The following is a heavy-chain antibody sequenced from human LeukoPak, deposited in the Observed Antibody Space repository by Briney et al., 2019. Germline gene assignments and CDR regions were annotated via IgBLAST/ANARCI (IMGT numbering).Heavy chain of an antibody. Sequence: PGGSLRLSCAASGFTFSSYAMHWVRQAPGKGLEWVAVISYDGSNKYYADSVKGRFTISRDNSKNTLYLQMNSLRAEDTAVYYCAKPHPNYCSGGSCYSPLDYWGQGTLVTVSS. V-gene: IGHV3-30-3*02. D-gene: IGHD2-15*01. J-gene: IGHJ4*02. CDR2: ISYDGSNK. CDR3: AKPHPNYCSGGSCYSPLDY. CDR1: GFTFSSYA.